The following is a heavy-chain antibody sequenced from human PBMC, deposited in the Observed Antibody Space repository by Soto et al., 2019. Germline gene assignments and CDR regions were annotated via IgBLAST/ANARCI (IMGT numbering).Heavy chain of an antibody. D-gene: IGHD3-3*01. Sequence: SETLSLTCTVSGGSISSYYWSWIRQPPGKGLEWIGYIYYSGSTNYNPSLKSRVTISVDTSKNQFSLKLSSVTAADTAVYYCARVGPYSPVWSGSPLYYYYYMDVWGKGTTVTVSS. J-gene: IGHJ6*03. CDR1: GGSISSYY. V-gene: IGHV4-59*01. CDR2: IYYSGST. CDR3: ARVGPYSPVWSGSPLYYYYYMDV.